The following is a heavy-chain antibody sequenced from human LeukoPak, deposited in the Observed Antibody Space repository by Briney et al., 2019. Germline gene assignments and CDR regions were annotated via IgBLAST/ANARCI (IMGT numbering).Heavy chain of an antibody. CDR3: ARALGGYDSRGYFDY. V-gene: IGHV1-18*01. Sequence: GASVKVSCKASGYTFTSYGMSWVGQAPGEGLEGMGGIRAYNGKRNYEQKLQGRVTMTTDTSTRAAYMELRSLRSDDTAVYYCARALGGYDSRGYFDYWGQGTLVTVSS. CDR2: IRAYNGKR. D-gene: IGHD3-22*01. J-gene: IGHJ4*02. CDR1: GYTFTSYG.